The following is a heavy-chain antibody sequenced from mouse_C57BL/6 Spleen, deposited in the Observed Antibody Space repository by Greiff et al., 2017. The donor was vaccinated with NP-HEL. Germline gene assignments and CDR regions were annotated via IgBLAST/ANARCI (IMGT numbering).Heavy chain of an antibody. Sequence: VQLQQSGPELVKPGASVKISCKASGYAFSSSWMNWVKQRPGKGLEWIGRIYPGDGDTNYNGKFKGKATLTADKSSSTAYMQLSSLTSEDSAVYFCARDEDGYYEGYAMDYWGQGTSVTVSS. CDR2: IYPGDGDT. D-gene: IGHD2-3*01. V-gene: IGHV1-82*01. CDR3: ARDEDGYYEGYAMDY. CDR1: GYAFSSSW. J-gene: IGHJ4*01.